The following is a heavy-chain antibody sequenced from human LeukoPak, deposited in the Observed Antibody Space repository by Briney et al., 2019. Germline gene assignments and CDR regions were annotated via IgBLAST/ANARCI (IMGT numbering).Heavy chain of an antibody. CDR1: GFTVSSNY. V-gene: IGHV3-21*01. J-gene: IGHJ4*02. CDR2: ISSSSSYI. CDR3: ATTIPMVRGTPVG. D-gene: IGHD3-10*01. Sequence: KSGGSLRLSCAASGFTVSSNYMSWVRQAPGKGLEWVSSISSSSSYIYYADSVKGRFTISRDNAKNSLYLQMNSLRAEDTAVYYCATTIPMVRGTPVGWGQGTLVTVSS.